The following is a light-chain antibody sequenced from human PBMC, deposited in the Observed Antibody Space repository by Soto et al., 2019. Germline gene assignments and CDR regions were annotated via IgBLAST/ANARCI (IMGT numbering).Light chain of an antibody. CDR1: SGHSNYA. CDR3: QTWDTGISVV. CDR2: LNNDGSH. Sequence: QLVRTQSPSASASLGASVKLTCTLSSGHSNYAIAWHQQQPEKGPRYLMQLNNDGSHSKGDGIPDRFSGASSGAERYLTISSLQSEDESDYYCQTWDTGISVVFGGGTKLTVL. V-gene: IGLV4-69*01. J-gene: IGLJ2*01.